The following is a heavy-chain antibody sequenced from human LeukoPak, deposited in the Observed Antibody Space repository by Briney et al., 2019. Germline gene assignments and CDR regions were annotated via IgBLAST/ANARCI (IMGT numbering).Heavy chain of an antibody. J-gene: IGHJ4*02. CDR3: AKAVWDSSGYDY. Sequence: GGSLRLSCAASGFTFSSYAMSWVRQAPGKGLEWVSTISGSGGSTYYADSVKGRFTISRDNSKNTLYLQMNSLRAEDTAVYYCAKAVWDSSGYDYWGQGTLVTVSS. CDR1: GFTFSSYA. CDR2: ISGSGGST. V-gene: IGHV3-23*01. D-gene: IGHD6-19*01.